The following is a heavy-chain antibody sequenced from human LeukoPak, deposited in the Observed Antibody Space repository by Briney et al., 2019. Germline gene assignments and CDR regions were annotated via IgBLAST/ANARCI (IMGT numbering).Heavy chain of an antibody. CDR3: AKEGTDYGDYPYFFDY. J-gene: IGHJ4*02. D-gene: IGHD4-17*01. CDR2: ISFDGSRR. CDR1: GFTFSDSG. Sequence: GGSLRLSCAASGFTFSDSGMHWVRQAPGKGLEWVAIISFDGSRRFYADSVRGRFTVSRDNSKNTLFLQMDSLSADDTGVYYCAKEGTDYGDYPYFFDYWGQGTLVTVSS. V-gene: IGHV3-30*18.